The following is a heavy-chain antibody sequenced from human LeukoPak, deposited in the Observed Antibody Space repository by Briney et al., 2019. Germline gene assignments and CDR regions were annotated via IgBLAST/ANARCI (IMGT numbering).Heavy chain of an antibody. D-gene: IGHD5-24*01. V-gene: IGHV4-34*01. CDR1: GGSFSGYY. CDR2: INHSGST. Sequence: PSETLSLTCAVYGGSFSGYYWSWIRQPPGKGLEWIGEINHSGSTNYNPSLKSRVTISVDTSKNQFSLKLSSVTAADTAAYHCARGDGAFDIWGQGTMVTVSS. J-gene: IGHJ3*02. CDR3: ARGDGAFDI.